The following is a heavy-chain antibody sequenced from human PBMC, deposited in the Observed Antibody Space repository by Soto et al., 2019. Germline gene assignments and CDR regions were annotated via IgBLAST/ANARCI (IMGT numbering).Heavy chain of an antibody. Sequence: SETLSLTCTVSGGSISSYYWSWIRQPAGKGLEWIGRIYTSGSTNYNPSLKSRVTMSVDTSKNQFSLKLSSVTAADTAVYYCARDRVYDSSGYYYPDAFDIWGQGTMVTVSS. V-gene: IGHV4-4*07. CDR2: IYTSGST. J-gene: IGHJ3*02. CDR3: ARDRVYDSSGYYYPDAFDI. D-gene: IGHD3-22*01. CDR1: GGSISSYY.